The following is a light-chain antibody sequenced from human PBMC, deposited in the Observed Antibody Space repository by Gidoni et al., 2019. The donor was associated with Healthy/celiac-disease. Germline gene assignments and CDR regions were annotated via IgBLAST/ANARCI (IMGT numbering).Light chain of an antibody. V-gene: IGKV1-27*01. CDR1: QGISNY. CDR2: AAS. CDR3: QKYNSAPPIFT. J-gene: IGKJ3*01. Sequence: DIQMTQSPSSLSASVGDRVTIPCRASQGISNYLAWYQQKPGKVPKLLIYAASTLQSGVPSRFSGSGSGTDFTLTISSLQPEDVATYDCQKYNSAPPIFTFGHGTKVDIK.